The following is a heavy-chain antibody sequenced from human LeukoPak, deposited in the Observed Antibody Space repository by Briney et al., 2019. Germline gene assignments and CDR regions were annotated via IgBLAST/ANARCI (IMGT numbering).Heavy chain of an antibody. CDR2: ISGSGGNT. CDR1: GFIFSNYA. Sequence: GGSLRLSCAASGFIFSNYAMNWVRQAPGKGLEWVSAISGSGGNTYYADSVKGRFTISRDNSKNTLYLRMNSLRAEDTAVYYCARSGPPAPGYYYYYYYMDVWGKGTTVTVSS. CDR3: ARSGPPAPGYYYYYYYMDV. D-gene: IGHD3-10*01. V-gene: IGHV3-23*01. J-gene: IGHJ6*03.